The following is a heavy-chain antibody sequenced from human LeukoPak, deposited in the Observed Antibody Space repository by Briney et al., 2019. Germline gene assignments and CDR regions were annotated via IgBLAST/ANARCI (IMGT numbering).Heavy chain of an antibody. J-gene: IGHJ3*02. CDR1: GGSISSYY. Sequence: SETLSLTCTVSGGSISSYYWSWIRQPAGKGLERIGRIYTSGSTNYNPSLKSRVTMSVDTSKNQFSLKLSSVTAADTAVYYCARGVPNYDFWSVPRADAFDIWGQGTMVTVSS. CDR3: ARGVPNYDFWSVPRADAFDI. D-gene: IGHD3-3*01. CDR2: IYTSGST. V-gene: IGHV4-4*07.